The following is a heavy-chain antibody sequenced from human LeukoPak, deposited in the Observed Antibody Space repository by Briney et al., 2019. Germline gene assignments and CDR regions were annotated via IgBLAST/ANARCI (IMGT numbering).Heavy chain of an antibody. CDR2: INWNGGST. V-gene: IGHV3-20*01. CDR1: GFTFEDYG. Sequence: GGSLRLSCAASGFTFEDYGMSWVRQAPGKGLEWVSGINWNGGSTVYADSVKGRFTISRDNAKNSLYLQMNRLRDEDTALYHCARDGSADYYYYMDVWGKGTTVTVSS. D-gene: IGHD6-19*01. J-gene: IGHJ6*03. CDR3: ARDGSADYYYYMDV.